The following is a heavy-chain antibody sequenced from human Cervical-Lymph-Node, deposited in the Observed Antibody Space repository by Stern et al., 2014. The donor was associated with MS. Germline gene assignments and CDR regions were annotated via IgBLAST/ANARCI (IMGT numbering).Heavy chain of an antibody. CDR1: GYTFTDHY. D-gene: IGHD3-3*01. CDR3: ARTDDLVFYYYAMDV. J-gene: IGHJ6*02. V-gene: IGHV1-2*06. CDR2: ITPNSGGT. Sequence: MQLVQSGAEVRKPGASVKVSCKASGYTFTDHYIHWVRQAPGQGLEWVGRITPNSGGTNYAQKFLGRVTLTRDTSISTAYMELSGLTSDDTAVYYCARTDDLVFYYYAMDVWGQGTTVTVSS.